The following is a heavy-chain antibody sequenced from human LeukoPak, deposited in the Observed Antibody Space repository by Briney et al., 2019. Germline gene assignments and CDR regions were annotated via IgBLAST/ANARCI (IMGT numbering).Heavy chain of an antibody. D-gene: IGHD6-13*01. Sequence: SETLSLTCTVSGGSISSSSYYWGWIRQPPGKGLEWIGSIYYSGSTNYNPSLKCRVTISVDTSKNQFSLKLSSVTAADTAVYYCARVEVGIKQQLVMYFQHWGQGTLVTVSS. V-gene: IGHV4-39*07. CDR2: IYYSGST. CDR3: ARVEVGIKQQLVMYFQH. CDR1: GGSISSSSYY. J-gene: IGHJ1*01.